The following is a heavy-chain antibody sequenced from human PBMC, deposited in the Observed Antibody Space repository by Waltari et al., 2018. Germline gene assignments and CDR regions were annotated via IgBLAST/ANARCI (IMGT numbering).Heavy chain of an antibody. Sequence: EVHLVESGGGLVRPGGSLRLSCAASGFTSGSLWMHWVRQAPGKGPQWVARISGDGAGTHYADSVRGRFTISRDNANNMVYLQMNSLSDDDTATYFCARASISRDTGNTFDSWGQGNLVTVSS. CDR3: ARASISRDTGNTFDS. CDR2: ISGDGAGT. J-gene: IGHJ4*02. V-gene: IGHV3-74*01. CDR1: GFTSGSLW. D-gene: IGHD5-18*01.